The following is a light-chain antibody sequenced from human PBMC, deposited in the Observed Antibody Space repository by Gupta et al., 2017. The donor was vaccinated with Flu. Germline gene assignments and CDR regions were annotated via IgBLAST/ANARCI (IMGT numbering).Light chain of an antibody. CDR2: DDS. Sequence: SYVLTQPPSVSVAPGQTARITCGGNNIGSKSVHWYQQKPGQAPVLVVYDDSDRPSGTTERFSGSNSGNTATLTISMVEAGEEADYYCQVWESSSDHPYVFGTGTKVTVL. CDR3: QVWESSSDHPYV. CDR1: NIGSKS. J-gene: IGLJ1*01. V-gene: IGLV3-21*02.